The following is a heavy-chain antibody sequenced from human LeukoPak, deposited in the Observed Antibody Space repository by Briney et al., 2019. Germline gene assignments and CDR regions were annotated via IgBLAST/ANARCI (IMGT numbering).Heavy chain of an antibody. CDR2: ISSSGSTI. CDR1: GFTFSSYE. J-gene: IGHJ3*02. CDR3: ARDSSGWEYAFDI. D-gene: IGHD6-19*01. Sequence: GGSLRLSCAASGFTFSSYEMNWVRQAPGKGLEWVSYISSSGSTIYYADSVKGRFTISRANAKNSLYLQMNSLRAEDTAVYYCARDSSGWEYAFDIWGQGTMVTVSS. V-gene: IGHV3-48*03.